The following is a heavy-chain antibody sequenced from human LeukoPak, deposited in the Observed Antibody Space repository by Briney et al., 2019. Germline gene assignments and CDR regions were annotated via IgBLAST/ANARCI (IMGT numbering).Heavy chain of an antibody. Sequence: GGSLRLSRAASGFTFSSYSMNCVRQAPRRVLAWVSSISSSSYIYYADSVKGRFTISRDNAKNSLYLQMNSLRAEDTAVYYCARDSGYSGSYLDAFDIWGQGTMVTVSS. CDR3: ARDSGYSGSYLDAFDI. J-gene: IGHJ3*02. V-gene: IGHV3-21*01. CDR2: ISSSSYI. CDR1: GFTFSSYS. D-gene: IGHD1-26*01.